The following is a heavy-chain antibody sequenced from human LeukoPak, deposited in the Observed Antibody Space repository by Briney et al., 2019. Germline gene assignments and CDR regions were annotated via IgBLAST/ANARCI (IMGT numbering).Heavy chain of an antibody. Sequence: SETLSLTCAVYSGSFSGYYWTWIRQPPGKGLQWIGEINHSGDTNYNPSLKSRVTLSVDMSKNQFSLKLNSVTAADTAVYYCAQSYYDYVWGTYRENEYFQHWGQGTLVTVSS. D-gene: IGHD3-16*02. J-gene: IGHJ1*01. V-gene: IGHV4-34*01. CDR1: SGSFSGYY. CDR2: INHSGDT. CDR3: AQSYYDYVWGTYRENEYFQH.